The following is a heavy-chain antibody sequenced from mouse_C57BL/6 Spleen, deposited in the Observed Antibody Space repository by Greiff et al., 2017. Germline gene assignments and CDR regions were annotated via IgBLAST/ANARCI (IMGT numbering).Heavy chain of an antibody. Sequence: QVQLQQSGAELVKPGASVKISCKASGYAFSSYWMNWVKQRPGTGLEWIGQIYPGDGDTNYNGKFKGKATLTADKASSTAYMPLSSLTSEDSAVYFCARLDSSGQFAYWGQGTLVTVSA. V-gene: IGHV1-80*01. D-gene: IGHD3-2*02. J-gene: IGHJ3*01. CDR1: GYAFSSYW. CDR3: ARLDSSGQFAY. CDR2: IYPGDGDT.